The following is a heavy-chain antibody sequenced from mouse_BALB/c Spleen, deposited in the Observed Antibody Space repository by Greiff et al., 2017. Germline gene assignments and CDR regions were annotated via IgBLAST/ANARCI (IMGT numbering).Heavy chain of an antibody. CDR2: IDPENGNT. D-gene: IGHD2-2*01. J-gene: IGHJ3*01. Sequence: EVQLQQSGAELVRPGALVKLSCKASGFNIKDYYMHWVKQRPEQGLEWIGWIDPENGNTIYDPKFQGKASITADTSSNTAYLQLSSLTSEDTAVYYCARMGGYDWFAYWGQGTLVTVSA. CDR1: GFNIKDYY. V-gene: IGHV14-1*02. CDR3: ARMGGYDWFAY.